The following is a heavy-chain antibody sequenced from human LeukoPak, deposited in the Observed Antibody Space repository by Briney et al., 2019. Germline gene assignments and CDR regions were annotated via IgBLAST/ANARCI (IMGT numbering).Heavy chain of an antibody. Sequence: GGSLRLSCADSGFTVSSNSMSWVRQAPGKGLEWVSIIYSGGNTFHADSVKARFSISRDESTDTVYLQMNSLRVEDTAVYYCARESEYFHHWGQGTLVTVSS. CDR1: GFTVSSNS. J-gene: IGHJ1*01. CDR3: ARESEYFHH. CDR2: IYSGGNT. V-gene: IGHV3-66*01.